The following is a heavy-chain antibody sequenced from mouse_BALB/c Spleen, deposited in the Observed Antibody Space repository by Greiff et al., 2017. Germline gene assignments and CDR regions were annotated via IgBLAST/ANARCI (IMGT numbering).Heavy chain of an antibody. CDR3: ARCARDDDGGFAY. D-gene: IGHD2-4*01. CDR1: GYTFSSYY. CDR2: INSNGGST. J-gene: IGHJ3*01. V-gene: IGHV5-6-2*01. Sequence: EVQLLQSGAGLVKPGGSLKLSCAASGYTFSSYYMPWVSQNPEKRLELVADINSNGGSTYYQDTVKGRFTISRDNAKNTLYLQMSSLKSEDTALYYWARCARDDDGGFAYWGQGTLVTVSA.